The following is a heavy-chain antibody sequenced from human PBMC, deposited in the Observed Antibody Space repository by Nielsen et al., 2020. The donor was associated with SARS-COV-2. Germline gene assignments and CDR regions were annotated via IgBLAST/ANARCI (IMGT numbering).Heavy chain of an antibody. CDR3: ARGVELPHQPPAMDV. J-gene: IGHJ6*02. Sequence: GESLKISCAASGFTVNRNYMSWDRQAPGRGLEWHSLMYAGASTFYADSVKGRFTISRHNAENTVYLQMNSLRTDDTAVYFCARGVELPHQPPAMDVWGQGTTVTVSS. D-gene: IGHD2-15*01. CDR2: MYAGAST. V-gene: IGHV3-53*04. CDR1: GFTVNRNY.